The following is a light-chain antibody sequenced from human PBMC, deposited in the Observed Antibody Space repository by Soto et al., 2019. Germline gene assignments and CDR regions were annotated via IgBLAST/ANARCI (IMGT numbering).Light chain of an antibody. CDR1: QSISRS. CDR2: GAS. Sequence: EIVLTQPPAILSASPGEGPTLSCRASQSISRSLAWYQQKPGQAPRPLISGASSRATGIPDRFSGSGSGTDFTLTISRLEPEDFAVYYCQQYGSSPRTFGQGTKVDIK. V-gene: IGKV3-20*01. J-gene: IGKJ1*01. CDR3: QQYGSSPRT.